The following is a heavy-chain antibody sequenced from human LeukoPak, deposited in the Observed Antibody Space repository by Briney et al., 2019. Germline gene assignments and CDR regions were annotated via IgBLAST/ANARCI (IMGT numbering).Heavy chain of an antibody. D-gene: IGHD1-14*01. CDR1: GFTFRSFW. CDR2: IKEDGSDK. CDR3: TRDSYTNTWHEEGRDY. V-gene: IGHV3-7*01. Sequence: GGSLRLSCAASGFTFRSFWMTWVRQAPGKGLEWVANIKEDGSDKHYVESVKGRFTISRDNAKNSLYLQMNSLRAEDTAVYYCTRDSYTNTWHEEGRDYWGQGTLVIVSS. J-gene: IGHJ4*02.